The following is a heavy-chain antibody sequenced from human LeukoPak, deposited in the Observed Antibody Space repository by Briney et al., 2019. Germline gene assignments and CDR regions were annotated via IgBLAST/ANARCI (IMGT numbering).Heavy chain of an antibody. CDR2: ISSTSAYI. D-gene: IGHD2-8*02. CDR3: ARVAVSGPRGWFDS. Sequence: GGSLRLSCAASGFTFSNYNMNWVRQAPGKGLEWVSSISSTSAYIHYADSVKGRFTISRDNVDNVVYLEMNSLGAEDTATYYCARVAVSGPRGWFDSWGQGTLVIVSS. J-gene: IGHJ5*01. V-gene: IGHV3-21*01. CDR1: GFTFSNYN.